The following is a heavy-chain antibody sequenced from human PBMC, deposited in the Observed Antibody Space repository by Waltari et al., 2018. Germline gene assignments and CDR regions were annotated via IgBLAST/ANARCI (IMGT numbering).Heavy chain of an antibody. Sequence: EVQLVESGGGLVQPGRSLRLSCTTSGFTFSDYAMNWVRQAPGKGLEWVGFIRSKAYGGTIEYAASVKGRFTISRDDSKSVAYLQMNSLTTEDTAFYYCTRVLLYYYDNAGYYPQHFQHWGQGTLVTVSS. CDR1: GFTFSDYA. D-gene: IGHD3-22*01. V-gene: IGHV3-49*04. CDR2: IRSKAYGGTI. CDR3: TRVLLYYYDNAGYYPQHFQH. J-gene: IGHJ1*01.